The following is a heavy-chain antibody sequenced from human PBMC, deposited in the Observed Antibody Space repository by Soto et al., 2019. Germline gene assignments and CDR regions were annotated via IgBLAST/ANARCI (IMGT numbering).Heavy chain of an antibody. CDR3: ARGDREDILVVVGARPGEYGIDI. CDR2: IAYDGSNA. CDR1: GFTFRNHA. V-gene: IGHV3-30-3*01. Sequence: QVQLVESGGGVVQPGGSLRLSCAASGFTFRNHAMHWVRQAPGKGLECLAVIAYDGSNAFYGDSVKGRFTIARDNSKNTLYLYMNRLRSEDTGVYYCARGDREDILVVVGARPGEYGIDIWGQGTTVTVSS. D-gene: IGHD2-15*01. J-gene: IGHJ6*02.